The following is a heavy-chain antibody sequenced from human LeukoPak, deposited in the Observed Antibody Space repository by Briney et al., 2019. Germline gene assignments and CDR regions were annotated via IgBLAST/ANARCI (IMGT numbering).Heavy chain of an antibody. CDR3: ARPERSGYYDG. J-gene: IGHJ4*02. CDR1: GFTFSSYW. CDR2: INSDGSST. Sequence: GGSLRLSCAASGFTFSSYWMHWVRQAPGKGLVWVSRINSDGSSTSYADSVKGRFTISRDNAKNTLYLQMNSLRAEDTAVYYCARPERSGYYDGWGQGTLVTVSS. V-gene: IGHV3-74*01. D-gene: IGHD3-22*01.